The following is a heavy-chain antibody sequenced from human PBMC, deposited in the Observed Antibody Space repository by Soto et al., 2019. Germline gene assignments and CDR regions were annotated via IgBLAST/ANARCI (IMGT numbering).Heavy chain of an antibody. CDR2: IIPALGTA. D-gene: IGHD4-17*01. V-gene: IGHV1-69*08. CDR3: ARPDFGDYWYFDL. CDR1: GGTFSSHT. Sequence: QDQLVQSGAEVKKPGSSVKVSCKASGGTFSSHTFSWVRQAPGQGLEWMGRIIPALGTATYAQKFQGRVTITVDESATTVYMELNSRRSEDTAVYSCARPDFGDYWYFDLWGRGTLVTVSS. J-gene: IGHJ2*01.